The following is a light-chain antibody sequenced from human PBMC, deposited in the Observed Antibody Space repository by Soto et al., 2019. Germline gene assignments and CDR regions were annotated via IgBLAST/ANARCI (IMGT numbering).Light chain of an antibody. Sequence: EIVMTQSPATLSVSPGERATLSCRASQSVSSSLARYQQKPGQAPTLLIYGASTRATGVPARFSGSGSGTEFTLTISSLQSEDFAVYYCQQYNNWPRTFGRGTKVEVQ. V-gene: IGKV3-15*01. CDR3: QQYNNWPRT. J-gene: IGKJ1*01. CDR2: GAS. CDR1: QSVSSS.